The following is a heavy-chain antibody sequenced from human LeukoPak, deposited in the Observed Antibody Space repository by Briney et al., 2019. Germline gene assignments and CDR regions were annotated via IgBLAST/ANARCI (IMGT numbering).Heavy chain of an antibody. CDR2: IYYTGST. CDR3: ARRTYYDTLTGYNYWYFNL. CDR1: GVSISDYY. J-gene: IGHJ2*01. V-gene: IGHV4-59*01. D-gene: IGHD3-9*01. Sequence: SETLSLTCTVSGVSISDYYWSWVRQPPGKGLEWIGYIYYTGSTDYNPSLKSRVTMSLDTSKNQFSLNLRSVTATDTAVYYCARRTYYDTLTGYNYWYFNLWGRGTLVTVSS.